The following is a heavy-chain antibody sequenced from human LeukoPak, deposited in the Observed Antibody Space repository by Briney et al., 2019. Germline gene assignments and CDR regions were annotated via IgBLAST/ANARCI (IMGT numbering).Heavy chain of an antibody. Sequence: GGSLRLSCAASGFTFSSYAMNWVGQAPGKGLEWVSAVSGSGGSTYYADSVKGRFTISRDNSQNTLYLQMNSLRADDTAVYYCATDQKYTGTYFSPRYWGQGTLVTVSS. V-gene: IGHV3-23*01. J-gene: IGHJ4*02. CDR2: VSGSGGST. D-gene: IGHD1-26*01. CDR1: GFTFSSYA. CDR3: ATDQKYTGTYFSPRY.